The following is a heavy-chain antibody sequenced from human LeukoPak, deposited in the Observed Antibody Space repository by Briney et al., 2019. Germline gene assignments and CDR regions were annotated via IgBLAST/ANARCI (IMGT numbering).Heavy chain of an antibody. CDR2: IYYSGST. CDR1: GGSISSSSYY. CDR3: ASLVGTLTNWFDP. J-gene: IGHJ5*02. Sequence: SDTLSLTCTVSGGSISSSSYYWGWIRQPPGKGLEWIGSIYYSGSTYYNPSLKSRVTISVDTSKNQFSLKLSSVTAADTAVYYCASLVGTLTNWFDPWGQGTLVTVSS. V-gene: IGHV4-39*01. D-gene: IGHD1-26*01.